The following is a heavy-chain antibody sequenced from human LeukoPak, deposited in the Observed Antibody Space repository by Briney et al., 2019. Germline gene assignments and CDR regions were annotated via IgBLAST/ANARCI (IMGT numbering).Heavy chain of an antibody. Sequence: ASAKVSCKASGYTFTTSGINWVRQAPGQGLEWMGWISGSNDNTNYAQNFQGRVTMTTDTSTSTAYMELRSLRSDDTAVYYCARGGSGSYLYSTFDPWGQGTLVTVSS. D-gene: IGHD3-10*01. J-gene: IGHJ5*02. V-gene: IGHV1-18*04. CDR3: ARGGSGSYLYSTFDP. CDR1: GYTFTTSG. CDR2: ISGSNDNT.